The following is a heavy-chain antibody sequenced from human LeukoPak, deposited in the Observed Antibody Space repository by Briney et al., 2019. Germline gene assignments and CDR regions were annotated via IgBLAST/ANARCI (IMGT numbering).Heavy chain of an antibody. Sequence: GASVKVSCKASGFTFTGYYIHWVRQAPGQGLEWMGWISAYNGNTNYAQKLQGRVTMTTDTSTSTAYMELRSLRSDDTAVYYCARDRWGSSWYDYWGQGTLVTVSS. J-gene: IGHJ4*02. CDR1: GFTFTGYY. CDR2: ISAYNGNT. D-gene: IGHD6-13*01. CDR3: ARDRWGSSWYDY. V-gene: IGHV1-18*04.